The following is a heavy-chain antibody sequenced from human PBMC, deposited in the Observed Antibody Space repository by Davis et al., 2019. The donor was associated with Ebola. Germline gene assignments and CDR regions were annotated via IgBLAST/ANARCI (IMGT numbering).Heavy chain of an antibody. V-gene: IGHV3-9*01. CDR1: GFIFRRYV. D-gene: IGHD2-2*02. CDR3: TKGRTIPLALDL. Sequence: GGSLRLSCAASGFIFRRYVMSWVRQAPGKGLERVSGLSWNSDSIVYADSVKGRFTIARDNARNSLYLQMKSLRGEDTAFYYCTKGRTIPLALDLWGQGTLVTVSS. CDR2: LSWNSDSI. J-gene: IGHJ4*02.